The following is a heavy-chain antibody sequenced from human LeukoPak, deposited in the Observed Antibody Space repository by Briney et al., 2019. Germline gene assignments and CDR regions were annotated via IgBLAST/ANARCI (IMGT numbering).Heavy chain of an antibody. CDR3: TRGLGIVVLTMNDY. Sequence: ASVKVSRKASGYTFTGYAIHWVRQAPGQRLEWMGWINAANGNTKYSQKFQDRVTITRDTSITTAYMELSSLRSEDTAVYYCTRGLGIVVLTMNDYWGQGSLVTVSS. J-gene: IGHJ4*02. CDR1: GYTFTGYA. D-gene: IGHD2-15*01. V-gene: IGHV1-3*01. CDR2: INAANGNT.